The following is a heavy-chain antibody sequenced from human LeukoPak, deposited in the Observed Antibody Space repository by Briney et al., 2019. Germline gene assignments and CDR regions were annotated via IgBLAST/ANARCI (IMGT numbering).Heavy chain of an antibody. V-gene: IGHV3-11*01. D-gene: IGHD3-22*01. CDR1: GFTFSDYY. J-gene: IGHJ2*01. CDR3: ARASTYYYDSSGYYPLYL. Sequence: GGSLRLSCAASGFTFSDYYMSWIRQAPGKGLEWVSYISSRGSTIYYADSVKGRFTISRDNAKNSLYLQMNSLRAEGTAVYYCARASTYYYDSSGYYPLYLWGRGTLVTVSS. CDR2: ISSRGSTI.